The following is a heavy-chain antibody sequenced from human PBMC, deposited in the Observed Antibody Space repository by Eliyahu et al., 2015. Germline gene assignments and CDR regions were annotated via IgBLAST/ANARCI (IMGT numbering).Heavy chain of an antibody. Sequence: VQLQESGPGLVKPSQTLSLTCTXSGVSINSGGYYWSWIRXXPGEGLEWVGYISNTGEASYSTSLKSRATISLDTSQNQFSLRLNSVTAADTAVYYCASAPVYDSSVWDYYYGVDVWGQGTTVTVSS. J-gene: IGHJ6*02. CDR1: GVSINSGGYY. D-gene: IGHD3-22*01. CDR3: ASAPVYDSSVWDYYYGVDV. CDR2: ISNTGEA. V-gene: IGHV4-31*03.